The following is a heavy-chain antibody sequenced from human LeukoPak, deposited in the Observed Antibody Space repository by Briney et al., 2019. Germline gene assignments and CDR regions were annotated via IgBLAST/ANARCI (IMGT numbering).Heavy chain of an antibody. CDR3: ARVPFSGSFASLDYYYMDV. D-gene: IGHD1-26*01. V-gene: IGHV3-48*04. CDR1: GFTFSSYS. Sequence: GGSLRLSCAASGFTFSSYSMNWVRQAPGKGLEWVSYISSSSSTIYYADSVKGRFTISRDNAKNSMYLQMNSLRAEDTAVYYCARVPFSGSFASLDYYYMDVWGKGTTVTLSS. CDR2: ISSSSSTI. J-gene: IGHJ6*03.